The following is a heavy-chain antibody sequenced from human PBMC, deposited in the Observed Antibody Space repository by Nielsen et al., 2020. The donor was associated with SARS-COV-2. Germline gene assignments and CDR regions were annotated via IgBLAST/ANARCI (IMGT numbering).Heavy chain of an antibody. CDR2: IHYTGGA. CDR3: ARERVGGITIFGVVTRYGMDV. Sequence: SETLSLTCTVSSGSVSSGGYYWTWVRQPPGKGLEWIGCIHYTGGAIYSPSLRSRVTISIDTSKNQFSLKLSSVTAADTAVYYCARERVGGITIFGVVTRYGMDVWGQGTTVTVSS. J-gene: IGHJ6*02. V-gene: IGHV4-61*08. D-gene: IGHD3-3*01. CDR1: SGSVSSGGYY.